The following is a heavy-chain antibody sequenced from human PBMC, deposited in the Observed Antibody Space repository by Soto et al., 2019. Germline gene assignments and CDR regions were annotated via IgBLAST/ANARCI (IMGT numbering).Heavy chain of an antibody. D-gene: IGHD2-2*01. CDR2: ISSSSSYI. V-gene: IGHV3-21*01. J-gene: IGHJ5*02. CDR3: ASQGCSSTTCRGVDP. Sequence: EVQLVESGGGLVKPGGSLRLSCAASGFTFSSYSMNWVRQAPGKGLEWVSSISSSSSYIYYADSVKGRFTISRDNAKKSLYLQMNSLRAEDKAVYYCASQGCSSTTCRGVDPWGQGTLVTVSS. CDR1: GFTFSSYS.